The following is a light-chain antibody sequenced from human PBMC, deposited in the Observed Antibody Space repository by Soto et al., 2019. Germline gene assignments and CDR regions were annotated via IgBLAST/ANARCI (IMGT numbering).Light chain of an antibody. CDR1: FSDVGGYDY. CDR3: SSHTSGSTRV. CDR2: EVT. Sequence: QSVLTQPASVSGSPGQSIAISCTGTFSDVGGYDYVSWYQQHPDKAPKLMIYEVTKRPSGVSNRFSGSKSGNTASLAISGLQPEDGADYYCSSHTSGSTRVFGSGTK. J-gene: IGLJ1*01. V-gene: IGLV2-14*01.